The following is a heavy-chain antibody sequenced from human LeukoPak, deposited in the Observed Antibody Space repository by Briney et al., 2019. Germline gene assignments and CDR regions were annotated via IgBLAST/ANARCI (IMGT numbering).Heavy chain of an antibody. V-gene: IGHV1-46*01. J-gene: IGHJ4*02. CDR2: IYPSGGST. CDR1: GYTFTNYY. Sequence: ASTKVSCKASGYTFTNYYMHWVRQAPGQGLEWMGIIYPSGGSTNYAQKFQGRVTMTRDTSTSTLYMELSSLRSEDTAVYYCARSDSSGKGPYFDYWGQGTLVTVSS. CDR3: ARSDSSGKGPYFDY. D-gene: IGHD3-10*01.